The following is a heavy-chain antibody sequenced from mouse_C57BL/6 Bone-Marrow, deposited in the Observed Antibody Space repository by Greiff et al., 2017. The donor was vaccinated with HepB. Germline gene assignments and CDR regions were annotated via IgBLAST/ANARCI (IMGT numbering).Heavy chain of an antibody. CDR1: GYTFTSYW. J-gene: IGHJ3*01. Sequence: QVQLQQPGAELGRPGTSVKLSCKTSGYTFTSYWMHWVKQRPGQGLEWIGVIDPSDSYTNYNQKFKGKATLTVDTSSSTAYMQHSSLTSEYSAVYYYARSNYSNSFPHWSEGTLVTVSA. CDR3: ARSNYSNSFPH. D-gene: IGHD2-5*01. V-gene: IGHV1-59*01. CDR2: IDPSDSYT.